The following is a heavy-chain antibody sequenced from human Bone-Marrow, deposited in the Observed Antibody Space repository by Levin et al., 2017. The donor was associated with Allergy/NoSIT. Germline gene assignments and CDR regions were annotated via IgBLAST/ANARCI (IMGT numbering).Heavy chain of an antibody. V-gene: IGHV3-74*01. Sequence: LSLTCAASGFSFSDYWMHWVRQAPGKGPVWLSRINSDGSSISYVDSVKGRFTISRDNARNTVYLQMNSLSAEDTATYYCATATRPQYYFYMDVWGKGTTVTVSS. D-gene: IGHD2/OR15-2a*01. CDR2: INSDGSSI. J-gene: IGHJ6*03. CDR3: ATATRPQYYFYMDV. CDR1: GFSFSDYW.